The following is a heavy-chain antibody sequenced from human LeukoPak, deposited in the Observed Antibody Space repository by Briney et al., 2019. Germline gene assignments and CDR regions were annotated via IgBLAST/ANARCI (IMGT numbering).Heavy chain of an antibody. D-gene: IGHD5-24*01. J-gene: IGHJ6*03. Sequence: GGSLRLSCAASGFTFDDYGMSWVRQAPGKGLEWVSGLNWNGGSTGYADSLKGRFTISRDNAKNSLYLQMNSLKVDDTAIYYCAKGVRRWLQSGGLKFYYYMDVWGKGTTVTISS. CDR1: GFTFDDYG. V-gene: IGHV3-20*04. CDR3: AKGVRRWLQSGGLKFYYYMDV. CDR2: LNWNGGST.